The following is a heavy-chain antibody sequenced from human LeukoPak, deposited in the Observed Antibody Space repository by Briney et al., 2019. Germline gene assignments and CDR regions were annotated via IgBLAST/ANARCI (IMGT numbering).Heavy chain of an antibody. CDR1: GYTFTNYS. V-gene: IGHV1-2*02. CDR3: ARANALYCSSTSCLFDY. J-gene: IGHJ4*02. CDR2: INPNCGGA. D-gene: IGHD2-2*01. Sequence: ASVKVSCKASGYTFTNYSINWVRQAPGQGLEWMAWINPNCGGAYYAQNFHDRITLTRDTSISTAYMELSRLRSDDTAIYYCARANALYCSSTSCLFDYWGQGTLVTVSS.